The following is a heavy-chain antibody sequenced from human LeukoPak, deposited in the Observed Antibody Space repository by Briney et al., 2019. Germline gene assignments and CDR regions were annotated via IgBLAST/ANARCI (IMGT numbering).Heavy chain of an antibody. J-gene: IGHJ4*02. CDR3: ARLNGGD. CDR1: GGSVTSSGFY. Sequence: SETLSLTCTVSGGSVTSSGFYWGWIRQPPQKGLEWIATISYSGNTYYNPSLNSRVTLSVDSSKNQFSLKLSSVAAADTAVYYCARLNGGDWGQGTLVTVSS. V-gene: IGHV4-39*07. CDR2: ISYSGNT. D-gene: IGHD2-21*01.